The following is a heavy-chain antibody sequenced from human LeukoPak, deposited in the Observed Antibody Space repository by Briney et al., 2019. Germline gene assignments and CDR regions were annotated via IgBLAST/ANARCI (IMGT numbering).Heavy chain of an antibody. Sequence: GGSLRLSCAASGLTFRSYEMNWVRQAPGKGLDWVSYISSSGTTVYYADSVKGRFTVSRDNAKNSLYPQMNSLRAEDTAVYYCARSIKGDSDHWGQGTLVTVSS. CDR3: ARSIKGDSDH. J-gene: IGHJ4*02. D-gene: IGHD3-10*01. CDR2: ISSSGTTV. V-gene: IGHV3-48*03. CDR1: GLTFRSYE.